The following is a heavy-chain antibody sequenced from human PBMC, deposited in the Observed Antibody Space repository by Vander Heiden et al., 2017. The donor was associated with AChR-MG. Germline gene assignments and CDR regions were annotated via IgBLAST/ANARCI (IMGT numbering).Heavy chain of an antibody. CDR2: ISYDGSNK. CDR1: GLTFSSYG. Sequence: VQLVESGGGVVQPGRSLTLSCAGSGLTFSSYGMRWVRQAPGKGLEWVAVISYDGSNKYYADSVNGRFTISRDNSKNTLYLQMNSLRAEDTAVYYCAKGRAAHYYYYYGMDVWDQGTTITVSS. D-gene: IGHD2-15*01. J-gene: IGHJ6*02. V-gene: IGHV3-30*18. CDR3: AKGRAAHYYYYYGMDV.